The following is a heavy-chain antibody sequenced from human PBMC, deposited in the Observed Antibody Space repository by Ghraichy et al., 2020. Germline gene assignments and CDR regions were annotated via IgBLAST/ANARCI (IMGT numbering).Heavy chain of an antibody. J-gene: IGHJ6*02. Sequence: LNISCVGSGFTFSSYSLNWVRQSPGKGLEWVSYITSSSRTKSYADSVRGRFTISRDNAQNSLYLQMNSLRDEDTAVYYCARGSKVVRFFYYDGMDVWGQGTTVTVSS. V-gene: IGHV3-48*02. D-gene: IGHD4-23*01. CDR1: GFTFSSYS. CDR2: ITSSSRTK. CDR3: ARGSKVVRFFYYDGMDV.